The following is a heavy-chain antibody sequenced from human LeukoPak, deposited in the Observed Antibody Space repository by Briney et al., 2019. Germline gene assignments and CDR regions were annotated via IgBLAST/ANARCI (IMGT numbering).Heavy chain of an antibody. Sequence: GGSLRLSCAASGFTFTSYAMSWVRQAPGKGLEWVAVISYDGSNKYYADSVKGRFTISRDNSKNTLYLQMNSLRAEDTAVYYCAKPVSYYDSSGYPFDYWGQGTLVTVSS. CDR2: ISYDGSNK. J-gene: IGHJ4*02. V-gene: IGHV3-30*18. CDR1: GFTFTSYA. D-gene: IGHD3-22*01. CDR3: AKPVSYYDSSGYPFDY.